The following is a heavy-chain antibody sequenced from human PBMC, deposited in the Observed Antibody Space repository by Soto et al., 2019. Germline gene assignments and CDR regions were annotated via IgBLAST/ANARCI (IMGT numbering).Heavy chain of an antibody. D-gene: IGHD6-13*01. Sequence: ASVKVSCKASGYTFTSYGISWVRQAPGQGLEWVGWISAYNGNTNYAQKLQGRVTMTTDTSTSTAYMEMRSLRSDDTAEYNCERALSSWYDYYYGMDVWGQGTTVTAP. CDR2: ISAYNGNT. CDR1: GYTFTSYG. V-gene: IGHV1-18*01. J-gene: IGHJ6*02. CDR3: ERALSSWYDYYYGMDV.